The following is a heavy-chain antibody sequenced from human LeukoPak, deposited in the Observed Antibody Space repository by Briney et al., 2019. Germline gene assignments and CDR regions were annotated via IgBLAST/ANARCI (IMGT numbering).Heavy chain of an antibody. Sequence: GASVKVSCKASGYTFTSYGISWVRQAPGQGLEWMGWISAYNGNTNYAQKLQGRVTMITDTSTSTAYMELRSLRSDDTAVYYCARDTRGHILTGYSPFDYWGQGTLVTVSS. CDR2: ISAYNGNT. J-gene: IGHJ4*02. CDR1: GYTFTSYG. D-gene: IGHD3-9*01. CDR3: ARDTRGHILTGYSPFDY. V-gene: IGHV1-18*01.